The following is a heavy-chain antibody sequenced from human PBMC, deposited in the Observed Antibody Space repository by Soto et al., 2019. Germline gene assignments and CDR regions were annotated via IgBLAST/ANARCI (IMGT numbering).Heavy chain of an antibody. CDR2: IIPIFDTA. D-gene: IGHD5-18*01. CDR3: ARDRIQLWDNAFDI. CDR1: GGTFSSYA. J-gene: IGHJ3*02. Sequence: GASVKVSCKASGGTFSSYAISWVRQALGQGLEWMGGIIPIFDTANYAQKFQGRVTITADESTSTAYMELSSLRSEDTAVYYCARDRIQLWDNAFDIWGQGTMVTVSS. V-gene: IGHV1-69*13.